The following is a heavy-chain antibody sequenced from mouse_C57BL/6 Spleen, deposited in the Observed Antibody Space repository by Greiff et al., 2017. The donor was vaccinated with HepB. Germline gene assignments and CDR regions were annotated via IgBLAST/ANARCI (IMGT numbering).Heavy chain of an antibody. CDR2: IDPSDSYT. D-gene: IGHD4-1*01. V-gene: IGHV1-69*01. Sequence: QVQLQQPGAELVMPGASVKLSCKASGYTFTSYWMHWVKQRPGQGLEWIGEIDPSDSYTNYNQKFKGKSTLTVDKSSSTAYMPLSSLTSEDSAVYYCARMGLGRLDYWGQGTTLTVAS. J-gene: IGHJ2*01. CDR1: GYTFTSYW. CDR3: ARMGLGRLDY.